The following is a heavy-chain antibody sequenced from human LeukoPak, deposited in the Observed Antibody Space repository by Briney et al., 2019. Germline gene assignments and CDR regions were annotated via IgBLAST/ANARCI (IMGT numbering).Heavy chain of an antibody. CDR1: GYSFTSYW. CDR3: ARRSGSYSNWFDP. D-gene: IGHD1-26*01. CDR2: IYPYDSDI. V-gene: IGHV5-51*01. Sequence: GESLEISCKGSGYSFTSYWIGWVRQMPGKGLEWMGIIYPYDSDIRYSPSFQGQVTISADKSISTAYLQWSSLKASDTAMYYCARRSGSYSNWFDPWGQGTLVIVSS. J-gene: IGHJ5*02.